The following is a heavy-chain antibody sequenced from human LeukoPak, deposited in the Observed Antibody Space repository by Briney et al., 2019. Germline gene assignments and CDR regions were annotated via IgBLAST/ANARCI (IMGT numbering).Heavy chain of an antibody. D-gene: IGHD2-2*01. Sequence: SETLSLTCAVYGGSFSGYYWSWIRQPPGKGLEWIGEINHSGSTNYNPSLKSRVTISVDTSKNQFSLKLRSVTAADTAVYYCARGHCSSTSCYHPWGEWFDPWGQGTLVTVSS. CDR3: ARGHCSSTSCYHPWGEWFDP. J-gene: IGHJ5*02. V-gene: IGHV4-34*01. CDR2: INHSGST. CDR1: GGSFSGYY.